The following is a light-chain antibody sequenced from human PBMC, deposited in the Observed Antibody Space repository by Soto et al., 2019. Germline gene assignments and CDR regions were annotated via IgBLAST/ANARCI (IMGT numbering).Light chain of an antibody. CDR3: QQSYRAPLT. J-gene: IGKJ4*01. CDR1: QSISSY. V-gene: IGKV1-39*01. Sequence: DIQMTQSPSSLSASVGDRVTITCPASQSISSYLNWYQQKPGKAPEFLIYAAARLQNGVPSRCSGSVSGTDFTLTISSLQPEDFATYYCQQSYRAPLTVGGGTKVYIK. CDR2: AAA.